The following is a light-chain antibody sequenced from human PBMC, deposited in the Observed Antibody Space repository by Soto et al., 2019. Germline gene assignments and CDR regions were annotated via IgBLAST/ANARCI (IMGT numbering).Light chain of an antibody. CDR3: ATWDRILNVGV. V-gene: IGLV1-51*01. CDR1: SSNIGNNY. J-gene: IGLJ2*01. Sequence: QSVLTQPPSVSAAPGQKVTISCSGSSSNIGNNYVFWYQQLPGTAPKLLIYDNDKRPSGIPDRFSGSKSGTSATLGITGLQTGDEADYYCATWDRILNVGVFGGGTKLTVL. CDR2: DND.